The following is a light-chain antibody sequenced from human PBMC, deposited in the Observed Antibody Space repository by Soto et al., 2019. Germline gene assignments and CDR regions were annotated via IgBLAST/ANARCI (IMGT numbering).Light chain of an antibody. J-gene: IGLJ1*01. CDR3: SSYAGINNLGV. CDR1: SSDVGGYKY. CDR2: EVN. V-gene: IGLV2-8*01. Sequence: QSALTQPPSASGSPGQSVTISCTGTSSDVGGYKYVSWYQQHPGKAAKLMIFEVNKRPSGVPDRFSGSKSGNTASLTVSGLQAEDEADYYCSSYAGINNLGVFGPGTKLTVL.